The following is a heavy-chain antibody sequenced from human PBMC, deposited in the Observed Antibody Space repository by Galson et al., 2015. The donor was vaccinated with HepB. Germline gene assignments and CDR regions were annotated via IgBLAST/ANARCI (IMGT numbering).Heavy chain of an antibody. CDR2: IGYDGSNK. CDR1: GFTFSSYG. D-gene: IGHD3-16*02. CDR3: ARELDPYVWGCYRSTHVVDY. Sequence: SLRLSCAASGFTFSSYGMHWVRQAPGKGLEWVAVIGYDGSNKYYADSVKGRFTISRDNSKNTLYLQMNSLRAEDTAVYYCARELDPYVWGCYRSTHVVDYWGQGTMVTVSS. J-gene: IGHJ4*02. V-gene: IGHV3-33*01.